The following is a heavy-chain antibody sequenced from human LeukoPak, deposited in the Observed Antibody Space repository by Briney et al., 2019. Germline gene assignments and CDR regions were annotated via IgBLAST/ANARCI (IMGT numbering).Heavy chain of an antibody. D-gene: IGHD6-19*01. Sequence: RGSLRLSCVASGFTFSIYAISWVRQAPGKRLEWVSTFSGTSDNTYYADSVKGRFTISRDNSKNTLYLQMHSLRAEDTAVYYCAKRVSRPQYFFDYWGQGTLVTVSS. CDR1: GFTFSIYA. CDR3: AKRVSRPQYFFDY. J-gene: IGHJ4*02. V-gene: IGHV3-23*01. CDR2: FSGTSDNT.